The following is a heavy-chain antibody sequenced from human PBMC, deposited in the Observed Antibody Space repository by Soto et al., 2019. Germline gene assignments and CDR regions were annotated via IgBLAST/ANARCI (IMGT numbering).Heavy chain of an antibody. J-gene: IGHJ4*02. CDR1: GGSISRGGYS. CDR2: IYHSGST. CDR3: AYRVVVAAIFDY. Sequence: QLQLQESGSGLVKPSQTLSLTCAVSGGSISRGGYSLSWIRQPPGKGLAWIGYIYHSGSTYYNPSIKRRFTISVDRSKNQFSLNLSTLTAADTAVYYCAYRVVVAAIFDYSCQGTLVTVSS. D-gene: IGHD2-15*01. V-gene: IGHV4-30-2*01.